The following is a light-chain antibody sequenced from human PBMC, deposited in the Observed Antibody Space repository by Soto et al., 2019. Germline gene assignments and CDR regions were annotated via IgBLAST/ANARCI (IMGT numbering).Light chain of an antibody. CDR1: QSVSSSY. CDR2: GAS. J-gene: IGKJ1*01. V-gene: IGKV3-20*01. CDR3: QQYGDSLWT. Sequence: IMLTQSPGTLSLTQGERATLSCRASQSVSSSYLAWYQQKPGQAPRLLIYGASSRATGIPDRFSGSGSGTDFTLTISRLEPADFAVYYCQQYGDSLWTFGQGTKVDI.